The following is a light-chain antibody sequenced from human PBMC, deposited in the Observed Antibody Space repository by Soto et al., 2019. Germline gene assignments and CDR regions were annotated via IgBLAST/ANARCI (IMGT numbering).Light chain of an antibody. CDR3: QHYGNSLWT. Sequence: EIVLTQSPGTLSLSPGERDTRSGRASQSVRSMYLAWYQQKPGHAPRLLIYDAYSRATDIPDRFSGSGSGTDFTITISRLEPEDFAIYYCQHYGNSLWTVGQVTKVEIK. J-gene: IGKJ1*01. CDR2: DAY. V-gene: IGKV3-20*01. CDR1: QSVRSMY.